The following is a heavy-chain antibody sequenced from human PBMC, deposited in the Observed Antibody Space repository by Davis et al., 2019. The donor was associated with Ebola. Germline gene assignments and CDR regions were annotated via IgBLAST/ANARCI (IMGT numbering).Heavy chain of an antibody. J-gene: IGHJ4*02. D-gene: IGHD3-16*01. CDR2: ISAYNGNT. Sequence: ASVKVSCKASGYTFTSYGISWVRQAPGQGLEWMGWISAYNGNTNYAQKLQGRVTMTTDTSTSTAYMEVGSLRSDDTAVYYCARDGAGMITFGGVHDYWGQGTLVTVSS. V-gene: IGHV1-18*04. CDR1: GYTFTSYG. CDR3: ARDGAGMITFGGVHDY.